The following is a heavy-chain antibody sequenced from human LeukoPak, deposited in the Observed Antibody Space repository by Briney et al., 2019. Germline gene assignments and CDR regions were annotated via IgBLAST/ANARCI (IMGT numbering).Heavy chain of an antibody. J-gene: IGHJ4*02. Sequence: SETLSLTCAVSGGSISGSTYYWGWIRQTPGKGLEWIGSIYYSGSSFDNPALKSRVTISVDTSKNQFSLKLSSVTAADTAVYYCARHRSGWLQSSFDYWGQGTLVTVSS. CDR1: GGSISGSTYY. V-gene: IGHV4-39*01. CDR3: ARHRSGWLQSSFDY. D-gene: IGHD5-24*01. CDR2: IYYSGSS.